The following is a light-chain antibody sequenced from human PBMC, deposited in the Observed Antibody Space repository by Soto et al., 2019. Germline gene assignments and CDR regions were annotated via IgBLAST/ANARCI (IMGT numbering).Light chain of an antibody. CDR1: QSVSRY. CDR2: AAS. CDR3: QQYGSSPSIT. J-gene: IGKJ5*01. Sequence: EIVLTQSPVTLSLSPGERATLSCRASQSVSRYLAWYQQKPDQAPRLLMSAASTRATDVPARFSGSGSGTEFTLTISRLEPEDFAVYYCQQYGSSPSITFGQGTRLEIK. V-gene: IGKV3-20*01.